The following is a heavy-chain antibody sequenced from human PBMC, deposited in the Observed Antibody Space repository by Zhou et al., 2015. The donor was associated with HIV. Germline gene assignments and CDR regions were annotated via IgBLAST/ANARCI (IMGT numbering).Heavy chain of an antibody. CDR1: GGTFSSYT. D-gene: IGHD6-19*01. J-gene: IGHJ4*02. V-gene: IGHV1-69*08. CDR3: ARDPLPVAGKVGRPPTFDY. Sequence: QVQLVQSGAEVKKPGSSVKVSCKASGGTFSSYTISWVRQAPGQGLEWMGRIIPILGIANYAQKFQGRVTITADKSTSTAYMELSSLRSEDTAVYYCARDPLPVAGKVGRPPTFDYWGQGTLVTVSS. CDR2: IIPILGIA.